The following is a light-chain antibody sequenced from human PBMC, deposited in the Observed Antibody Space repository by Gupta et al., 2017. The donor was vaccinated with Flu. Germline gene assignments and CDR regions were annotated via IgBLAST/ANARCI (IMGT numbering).Light chain of an antibody. V-gene: IGLV2-14*01. CDR2: EVS. CDR1: SSYLGGYNY. CDR3: SSYTSSGHIWV. J-gene: IGLJ3*02. Sequence: QFDLTQPASVSVCVGESLTICHTRISSYLGGYNYVSWYQQHPAKAPKLMIYEVSNRPSGVSNRFSGSKSGNTASLAISGLQAEDEAEYYCSSYTSSGHIWVFGGGTKLTVL.